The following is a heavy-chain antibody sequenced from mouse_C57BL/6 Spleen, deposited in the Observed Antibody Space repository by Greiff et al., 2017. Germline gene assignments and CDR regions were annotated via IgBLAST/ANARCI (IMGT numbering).Heavy chain of an antibody. Sequence: VQLQQSGAELAKPGASVKLSCKASGYTFTSYWMHWVKQRPGQGLEWIGYINPSSGYTKYTQKFKDKATLTADKSSSTAYMQLSSLTYEYSAVYYCARGDPITTVVADYAMDYWGQGTSVTVSS. CDR2: INPSSGYT. CDR1: GYTFTSYW. V-gene: IGHV1-7*01. D-gene: IGHD1-1*01. CDR3: ARGDPITTVVADYAMDY. J-gene: IGHJ4*01.